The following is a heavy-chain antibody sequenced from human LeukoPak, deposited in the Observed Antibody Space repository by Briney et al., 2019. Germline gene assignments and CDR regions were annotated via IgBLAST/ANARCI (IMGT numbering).Heavy chain of an antibody. D-gene: IGHD2-2*01. CDR1: GFDFSTYA. J-gene: IGHJ3*02. Sequence: GGSLRLSCAASGFDFSTYAINWVRQAPGKGLEWVSSISTMSNYIFYGDSVKGRFTISRDNAKNSVYLQMNSLRAEDTAVYYCAKEVLQYQLLSRIDAFDIWGQGTMVTVSS. CDR3: AKEVLQYQLLSRIDAFDI. CDR2: ISTMSNYI. V-gene: IGHV3-21*04.